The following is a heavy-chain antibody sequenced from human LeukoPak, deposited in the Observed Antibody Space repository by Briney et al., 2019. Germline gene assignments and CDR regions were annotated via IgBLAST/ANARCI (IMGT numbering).Heavy chain of an antibody. CDR3: ARGATFHYYYMDV. CDR2: ISGSGGST. J-gene: IGHJ6*03. D-gene: IGHD1-26*01. V-gene: IGHV3-23*01. CDR1: GFTFSSYA. Sequence: SGGSLRLSCAASGFTFSSYAMSWVRQAPGKGLEWVSAISGSGGSTYYADSVKGRFTISRDNSKNTLYLQMNSLRAEDTAVYYCARGATFHYYYMDVWGKGTTVTVSS.